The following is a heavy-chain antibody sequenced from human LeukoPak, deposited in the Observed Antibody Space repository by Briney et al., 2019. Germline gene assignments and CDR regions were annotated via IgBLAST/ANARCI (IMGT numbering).Heavy chain of an antibody. CDR1: GYTFTSYD. J-gene: IGHJ1*01. CDR3: ARGFVKNQYFQH. CDR2: MNPNSGNT. Sequence: GASVNVSCKASGYTFTSYDINWVRQATGQGLEWMGWMNPNSGNTGYAQKFQGRVTITRNTSISTAYMELSSLRSEDTAVYYCARGFVKNQYFQHWGQGTLVTVSS. D-gene: IGHD1-14*01. V-gene: IGHV1-8*03.